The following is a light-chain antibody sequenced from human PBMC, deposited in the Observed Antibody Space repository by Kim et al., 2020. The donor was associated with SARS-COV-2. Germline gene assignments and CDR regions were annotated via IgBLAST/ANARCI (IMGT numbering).Light chain of an antibody. V-gene: IGLV3-25*03. CDR2: EDT. CDR3: QLSDSSDTFWV. Sequence: SYELTQPPSVSVSPGQTARITCSGDALPNQYAYWFQQKPGQAPVLVIYEDTERPSGIPERFSGSTSGTTVTLTISGVQAEDEADYYCQLSDSSDTFWVFG. CDR1: ALPNQY. J-gene: IGLJ3*02.